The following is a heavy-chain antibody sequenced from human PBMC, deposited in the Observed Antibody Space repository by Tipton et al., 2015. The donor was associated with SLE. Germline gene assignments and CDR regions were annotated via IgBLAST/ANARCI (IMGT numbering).Heavy chain of an antibody. V-gene: IGHV4-31*03. J-gene: IGHJ2*01. Sequence: TLSLTCTVSGGSISSADYYWSWIRQHPGKGLEWIGYIYYTGGTNYNLSLKSRVTVSVDTSKNQFSLKLNSVTAADTAVYYCARRLPVAGQYWYFDLWGRGTLVTVSP. D-gene: IGHD6-19*01. CDR1: GGSISSADYY. CDR2: IYYTGGT. CDR3: ARRLPVAGQYWYFDL.